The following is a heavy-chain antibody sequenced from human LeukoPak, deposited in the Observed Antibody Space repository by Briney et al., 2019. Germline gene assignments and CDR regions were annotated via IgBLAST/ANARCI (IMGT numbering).Heavy chain of an antibody. CDR2: IYYSGST. J-gene: IGHJ3*02. D-gene: IGHD2-8*01. V-gene: IGHV4-39*07. CDR1: SGSISSSSYY. Sequence: SETLSLTCTVSSGSISSSSYYWGWIRQPPGQGLEWIGSIYYSGSTYYSPSLKSRVTISVDTSKNQFSLKLSSVTAADTAVYYCARDSSLGVLGTFDIWGQGTMVTVSS. CDR3: ARDSSLGVLGTFDI.